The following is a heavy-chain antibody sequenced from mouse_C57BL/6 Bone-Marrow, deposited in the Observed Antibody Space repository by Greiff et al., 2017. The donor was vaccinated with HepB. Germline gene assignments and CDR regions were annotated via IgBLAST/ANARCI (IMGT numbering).Heavy chain of an antibody. J-gene: IGHJ2*01. CDR3: ARRNWEGDY. CDR1: GFTFSSYT. D-gene: IGHD4-1*01. Sequence: EVQRVESGGGLVKPGGSLKLSCAASGFTFSSYTMSWVRQTPEKRLEWVATISGGGGNTYYPDSVKGRFTISRDNAKNTLYLQMSSLRSEDTALYYCARRNWEGDYWGQGTTLTVSS. V-gene: IGHV5-9*01. CDR2: ISGGGGNT.